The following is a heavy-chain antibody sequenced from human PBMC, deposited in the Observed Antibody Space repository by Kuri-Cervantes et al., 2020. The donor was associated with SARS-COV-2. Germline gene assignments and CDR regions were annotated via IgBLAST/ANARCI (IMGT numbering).Heavy chain of an antibody. V-gene: IGHV1-8*02. CDR3: ARGSELEPSYYYYYYMDV. D-gene: IGHD1-1*01. CDR2: KNPNSGNT. J-gene: IGHJ6*03. Sequence: ASVKVSCKASGGTFSSYDINWVRQATGQGLEWMEWKNPNSGNTGYAQKFQGRVTMTRNTSISTAYMELSSLRSEDTAVYYCARGSELEPSYYYYYYMDVWGKGTTVTVSS. CDR1: GGTFSSYD.